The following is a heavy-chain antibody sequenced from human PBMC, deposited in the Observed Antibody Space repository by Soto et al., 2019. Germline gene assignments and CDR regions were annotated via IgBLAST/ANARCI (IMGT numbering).Heavy chain of an antibody. CDR3: ARERRVEDAFDI. D-gene: IGHD2-15*01. V-gene: IGHV3-23*01. Sequence: SLRLSCAASGFTFSSYAMSWVRQAPGKGLQWVSGISGSGGSTYYADSVKGRFTISRDNSKNTLYLQMNSLRAEDTAVYYCARERRVEDAFDIWGQGTMVTVSS. J-gene: IGHJ3*02. CDR2: ISGSGGST. CDR1: GFTFSSYA.